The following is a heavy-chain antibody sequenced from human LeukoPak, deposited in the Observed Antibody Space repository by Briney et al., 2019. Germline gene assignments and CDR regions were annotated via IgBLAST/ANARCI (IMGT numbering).Heavy chain of an antibody. CDR1: GGSMSSYH. CDR2: IDTSGST. Sequence: PETLSLTCTVPGGSMSSYHWSWIRQPAGKGLGWIGRIDTSGSTNYNFSLKSLVTMSIDTSKNQFSLKLRSVTAADTAVYYCARYVVRNAFDIWGQGTMVTVSS. V-gene: IGHV4-4*07. D-gene: IGHD3-22*01. J-gene: IGHJ3*02. CDR3: ARYVVRNAFDI.